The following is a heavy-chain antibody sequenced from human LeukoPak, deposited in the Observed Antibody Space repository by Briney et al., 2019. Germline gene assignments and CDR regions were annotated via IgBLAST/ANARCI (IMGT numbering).Heavy chain of an antibody. CDR2: ISSSGSYI. V-gene: IGHV3-21*01. D-gene: IGHD4-17*01. J-gene: IGHJ4*02. CDR3: AREAGEATTSNFDC. CDR1: SFTFSSYS. Sequence: PGGSLRLSCAASSFTFSSYSMNWVRQAPGKGLEWVSSISSSGSYISYADSVKGRFTLSRDNAKNSLYLQMNSLRAEDTAVYYCAREAGEATTSNFDCWGQGTLVTVSS.